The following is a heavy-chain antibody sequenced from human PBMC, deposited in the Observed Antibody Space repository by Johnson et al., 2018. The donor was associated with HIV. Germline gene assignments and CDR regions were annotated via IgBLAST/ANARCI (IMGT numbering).Heavy chain of an antibody. D-gene: IGHD6-13*01. CDR3: AKDQWSSCWTNDAFDI. CDR2: MWYDGSNQ. V-gene: IGHV3-33*06. CDR1: GFTFSTYG. J-gene: IGHJ3*02. Sequence: QVQLVESGGGVVQPGRSLRLSCAASGFTFSTYGMHWVRQAPGTGLEWVAVMWYDGSNQYYADSVKGRFTISIDNSKNTLYLQMNSLRAEDTAVYYGAKDQWSSCWTNDAFDIWGQGTMVTVSS.